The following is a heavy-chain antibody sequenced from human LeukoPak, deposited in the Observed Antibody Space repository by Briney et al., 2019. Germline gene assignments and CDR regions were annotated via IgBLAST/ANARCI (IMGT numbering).Heavy chain of an antibody. CDR3: ARGYSRAAFDI. V-gene: IGHV3-66*01. CDR1: GFTVSSNY. CDR2: IYSGGST. D-gene: IGHD2-15*01. Sequence: GGSLRLSCAASGFTVSSNYMSWVRQAPGKGLEWVSVIYSGGSTYYTDSVEGRFTVSRDNAKNSLLLQMNSLRAEDTALYYCARGYSRAAFDIWGQGTMVTVSS. J-gene: IGHJ3*02.